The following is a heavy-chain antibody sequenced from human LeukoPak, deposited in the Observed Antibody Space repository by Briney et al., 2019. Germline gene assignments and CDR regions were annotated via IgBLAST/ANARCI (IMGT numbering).Heavy chain of an antibody. CDR2: ISNRISTI. Sequence: GGSLRLSCAASGFTFSRYSMNWVRQAPGKGLEWVSYISNRISTIYYEDSVKGRFTISRDNAKNSLYLQMNSLRDEDTAVYYCARDLDYYGSGNDYWGQGTLVTVSS. D-gene: IGHD3-10*01. CDR1: GFTFSRYS. J-gene: IGHJ4*02. V-gene: IGHV3-48*02. CDR3: ARDLDYYGSGNDY.